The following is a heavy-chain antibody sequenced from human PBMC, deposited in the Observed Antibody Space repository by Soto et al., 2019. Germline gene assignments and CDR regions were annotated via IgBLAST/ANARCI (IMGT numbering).Heavy chain of an antibody. Sequence: QITLKESGPTLVKPTQTLTLTCTFSGFSLSTSAVGVGWIRQPPGKALEWLALIYWDDDKRYSPSLKSRLTITRGTSKNQVVLRMTRKDPVDTATYFCAHPRIMRTSRSAYYFDYWGQVTLVTVSS. J-gene: IGHJ4*02. CDR2: IYWDDDK. CDR1: GFSLSTSAVG. CDR3: AHPRIMRTSRSAYYFDY. V-gene: IGHV2-5*02. D-gene: IGHD2-15*01.